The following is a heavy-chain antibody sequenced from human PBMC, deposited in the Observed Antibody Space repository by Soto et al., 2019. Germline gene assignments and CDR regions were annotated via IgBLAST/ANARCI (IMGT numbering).Heavy chain of an antibody. CDR1: GFTLSNYA. CDR3: AKDRMTTVFDYWHFDL. Sequence: GGSLRLSCAASGFTLSNYAMSWVRQAPGKGLEWVSTLTRSGGSIYYADSVKGRFTISRDTSKNSLFLQMNSLRAEDTAVYYCAKDRMTTVFDYWHFDLWGRGTLVTVSS. CDR2: LTRSGGSI. J-gene: IGHJ2*01. V-gene: IGHV3-23*01. D-gene: IGHD4-17*01.